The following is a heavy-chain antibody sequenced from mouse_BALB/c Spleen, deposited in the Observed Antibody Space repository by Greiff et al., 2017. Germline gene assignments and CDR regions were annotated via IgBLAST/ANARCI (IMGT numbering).Heavy chain of an antibody. D-gene: IGHD1-1*01. V-gene: IGHV1-55*01. CDR3: ARYYYGSSWYFDV. CDR2: IYPGSGST. Sequence: VQLQQPGAELVKPGTSVKLSCKASGYNFTSYWINWVKLRPGQGLEWIGDIYPGSGSTNYNEKFKSKATLTVDTSSSTAYMQLSSLASEDSALYYCARYYYGSSWYFDVWGAGTTVTVSS. CDR1: GYNFTSYW. J-gene: IGHJ1*01.